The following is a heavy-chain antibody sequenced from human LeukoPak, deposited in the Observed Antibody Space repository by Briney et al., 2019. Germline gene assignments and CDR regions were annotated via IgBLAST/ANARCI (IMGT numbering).Heavy chain of an antibody. CDR1: GYTFTTYG. CDR2: ISGSNGNT. V-gene: IGHV1-18*04. CDR3: ARDRYRMVQGVTALFDY. Sequence: ASVKVSCKTSGYTFTTYGISWVRQAPGQGLEWMGWISGSNGNTKYAQKVQGRVTMTTDTSTTTAYMEVRSLRSDDTAVYYCARDRYRMVQGVTALFDYWGQGTLVTVSS. J-gene: IGHJ4*02. D-gene: IGHD3-10*01.